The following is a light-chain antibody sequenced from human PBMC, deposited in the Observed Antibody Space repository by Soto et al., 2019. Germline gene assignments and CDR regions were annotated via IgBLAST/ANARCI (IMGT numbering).Light chain of an antibody. V-gene: IGKV3D-15*01. CDR1: QSFTSN. J-gene: IGKJ2*01. CDR3: HQYSEWPHT. CDR2: GAS. Sequence: EIVMTQSPATLSVSPGERATLSCRASQSFTSNLAWYQQKPGQAPRLLIHGASVRATGIPARFSGSGSGTEFSLTISRLQAEDFAVYYCHQYSEWPHTFGQGNTLEIK.